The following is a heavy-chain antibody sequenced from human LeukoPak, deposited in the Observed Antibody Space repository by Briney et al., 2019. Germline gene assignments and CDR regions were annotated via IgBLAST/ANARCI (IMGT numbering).Heavy chain of an antibody. D-gene: IGHD2-21*02. V-gene: IGHV3-48*01. CDR1: GFAFSTYS. J-gene: IGHJ6*03. CDR3: ARAYCGCDCYYYYYMDV. CDR2: ILSTSSTI. Sequence: PGGSLRLSCAACGFAFSTYSMTWVRQAPGKGLEWVSYILSTSSTIYYADSVKGRFTISRDNARNSPFLQMNSLRAEDTAVYYCARAYCGCDCYYYYYMDVWGKGTAVTVSS.